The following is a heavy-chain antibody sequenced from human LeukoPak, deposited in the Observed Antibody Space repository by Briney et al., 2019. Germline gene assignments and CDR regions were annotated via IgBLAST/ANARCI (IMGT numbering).Heavy chain of an antibody. CDR1: GFTFSSYS. Sequence: GGSLRLSCAASGFTFSSYSMNWVRQAPGKGLEWVSSISSSSSYIYYADSVKGRFTISRDNAKNSLYLQMNSPRAEDTAVYYCARDKGSSGWYVWFDPWGQGTLVTVSS. V-gene: IGHV3-21*01. CDR3: ARDKGSSGWYVWFDP. J-gene: IGHJ5*02. CDR2: ISSSSSYI. D-gene: IGHD6-19*01.